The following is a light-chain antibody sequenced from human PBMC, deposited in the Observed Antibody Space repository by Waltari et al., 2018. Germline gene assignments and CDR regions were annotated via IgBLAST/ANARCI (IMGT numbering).Light chain of an antibody. CDR3: MQALRSPWT. CDR2: GGS. V-gene: IGKV2-28*01. Sequence: DIVMTQSPPSLPVIPGEQASLTCTSSQSLLDSEGYNYVNWYLQKPGQSPQLLLYGGSIRASGVPDRFSGSGSGTHFTLKISRVEADDVGLYYCMQALRSPWTFGQGTRLDMK. J-gene: IGKJ1*01. CDR1: QSLLDSEGYNY.